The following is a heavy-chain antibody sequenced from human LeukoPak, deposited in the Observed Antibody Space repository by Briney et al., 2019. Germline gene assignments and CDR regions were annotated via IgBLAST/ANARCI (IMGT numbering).Heavy chain of an antibody. D-gene: IGHD3-22*01. V-gene: IGHV3-43D*03. CDR2: INWVGDTS. J-gene: IGHJ4*02. Sequence: GGSLRLSCAASGFTFDDYAMHWVRQAPGKGLQWISSINWVGDTSSYADSVKGRFTVSRDNTKGCLYLQMHSLRSEDTALYYCAKVDGPYYYDSSGYSSFDYWGQGTLVTVSS. CDR3: AKVDGPYYYDSSGYSSFDY. CDR1: GFTFDDYA.